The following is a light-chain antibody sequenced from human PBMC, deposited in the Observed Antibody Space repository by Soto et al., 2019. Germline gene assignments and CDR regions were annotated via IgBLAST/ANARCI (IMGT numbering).Light chain of an antibody. CDR1: QSVSSY. J-gene: IGKJ1*01. V-gene: IGKV3-20*01. CDR2: GAS. CDR3: QQYGSLPPWT. Sequence: EIVLTQSPATLSLSPGERATLSCRASQSVSSYLAWYQQKPGQAPRLLIYGASSRATGIPDRFSGSGSGTDFTLTISRLEPEDFAVYYCQQYGSLPPWTFGQGTKVDI.